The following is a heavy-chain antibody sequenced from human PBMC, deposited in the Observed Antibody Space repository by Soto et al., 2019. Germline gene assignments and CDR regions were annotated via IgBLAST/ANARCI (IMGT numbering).Heavy chain of an antibody. Sequence: RRLSCAASGFTVSSNYMSWVRQAPGKGLEWVSVIYSGGSTYYADSVKGRFTISRDNSKNTLYLQMNSLRAEDTAVYYCARCPISHDYVWGSYRFYYYGMDVWGQGTTVTVSS. CDR3: ARCPISHDYVWGSYRFYYYGMDV. J-gene: IGHJ6*02. CDR1: GFTVSSNY. V-gene: IGHV3-53*01. CDR2: IYSGGST. D-gene: IGHD3-16*02.